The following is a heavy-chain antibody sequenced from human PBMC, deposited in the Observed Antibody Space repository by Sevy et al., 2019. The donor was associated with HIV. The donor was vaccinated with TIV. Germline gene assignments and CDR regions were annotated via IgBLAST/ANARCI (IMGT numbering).Heavy chain of an antibody. V-gene: IGHV1-24*01. D-gene: IGHD3-22*01. Sequence: ASVKVSCKVSGYTLTALSMHWVRQAPGKGLEWMGTFDTEDGETRFAQKFQGRVTMTEDTSTDTAYMELSSLRSEDTAVYFCATTKDYYDSSGYPFDHWGQGALVTVSS. CDR2: FDTEDGET. CDR3: ATTKDYYDSSGYPFDH. CDR1: GYTLTALS. J-gene: IGHJ4*02.